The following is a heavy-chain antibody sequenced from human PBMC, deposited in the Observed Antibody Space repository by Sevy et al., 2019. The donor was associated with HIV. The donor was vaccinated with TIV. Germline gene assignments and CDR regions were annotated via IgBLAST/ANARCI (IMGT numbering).Heavy chain of an antibody. CDR2: ISGSGGNT. CDR3: AKEEDFWSGYYTDQYFQH. CDR1: GFTFSSYA. Sequence: GGSLRLSCAASGFTFSSYAMSWVRQAPGKGLEWVSAISGSGGNTYYADSVKGRFTISRDNSKNTLYLQMNSLRAEDTAVYYCAKEEDFWSGYYTDQYFQHWGQRTLVTVSS. V-gene: IGHV3-23*01. J-gene: IGHJ1*01. D-gene: IGHD3-3*01.